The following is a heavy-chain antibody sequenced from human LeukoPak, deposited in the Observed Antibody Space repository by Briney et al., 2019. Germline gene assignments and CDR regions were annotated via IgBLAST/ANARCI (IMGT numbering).Heavy chain of an antibody. CDR2: IYTSGST. Sequence: SETLSLTCTVSGGSVSSGSYYWSWIRQPAGKGLEWIGRIYTSGSTNYNPSLKSRVTISVDTSKNQFSLKLSSVTAADTAVYYCARTIGPNHFDYWGQGTLVTVSS. CDR1: GGSVSSGSYY. D-gene: IGHD4/OR15-4a*01. CDR3: ARTIGPNHFDY. V-gene: IGHV4-61*02. J-gene: IGHJ4*02.